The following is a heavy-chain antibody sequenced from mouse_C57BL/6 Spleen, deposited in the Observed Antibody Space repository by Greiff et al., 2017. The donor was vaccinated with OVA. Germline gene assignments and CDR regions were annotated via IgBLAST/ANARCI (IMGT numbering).Heavy chain of an antibody. V-gene: IGHV1-64*01. CDR2: IHPSSGST. CDR3: ARCDYSNHWYFDV. CDR1: GYTFTSYW. J-gene: IGHJ1*03. D-gene: IGHD2-5*01. Sequence: QVQLQQPGAELVKPGASVKLSCKASGYTFTSYWMHWVKQRPGQGLEWIGMIHPSSGSTNYNEKVKSKVTLTVDKATSTAYMQLSSLTSEDSAVYYCARCDYSNHWYFDVWGTGTTVTVSS.